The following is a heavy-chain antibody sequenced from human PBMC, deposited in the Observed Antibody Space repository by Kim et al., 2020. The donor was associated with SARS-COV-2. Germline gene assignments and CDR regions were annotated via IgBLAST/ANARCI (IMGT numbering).Heavy chain of an antibody. J-gene: IGHJ4*02. CDR3: ARGSYGGNSDFDY. CDR1: GGSISSGGYY. V-gene: IGHV4-31*03. CDR2: IYYSGST. D-gene: IGHD4-17*01. Sequence: TLSLTCTVSGGSISSGGYYWSWIRQHPGKGLEWIGYIYYSGSTYYNPSLKSRVTISVDTSKNQFSLKLSSVTAADTAVYYCARGSYGGNSDFDYWGQGTLVTVSA.